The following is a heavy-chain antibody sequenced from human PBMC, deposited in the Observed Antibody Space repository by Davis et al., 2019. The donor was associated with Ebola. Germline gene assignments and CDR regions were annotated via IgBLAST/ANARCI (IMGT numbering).Heavy chain of an antibody. V-gene: IGHV3-30-3*02. CDR1: GFTLSGYA. CDR3: AKLAMVRGDSDTFDI. Sequence: GGSLRLSCAASGFTLSGYAMHWVRQAPGKGLEWVALISYYGTNEYYADSVKARFTISRDNSKNTLHLHMNSLRAEDTAVYYCAKLAMVRGDSDTFDIWGQGTLVTVSS. J-gene: IGHJ3*02. CDR2: ISYYGTNE. D-gene: IGHD3-10*01.